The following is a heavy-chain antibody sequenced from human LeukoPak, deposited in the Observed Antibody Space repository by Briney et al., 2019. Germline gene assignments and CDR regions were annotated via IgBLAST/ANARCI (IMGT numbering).Heavy chain of an antibody. CDR2: IYPGDSDT. J-gene: IGHJ5*02. CDR3: ARRYSGSLSSWFDP. Sequence: GESLKISCKGSGYSFTTYWIGWVRQMPGKGLEWMGIIYPGDSDTRYSPSFQGQVTISADKSIGTAYLQLSSLKASDTAMYYCARRYSGSLSSWFDPWGQGTLVTVYS. CDR1: GYSFTTYW. D-gene: IGHD1-26*01. V-gene: IGHV5-51*01.